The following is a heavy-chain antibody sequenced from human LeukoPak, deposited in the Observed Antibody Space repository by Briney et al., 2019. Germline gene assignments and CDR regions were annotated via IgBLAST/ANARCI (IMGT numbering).Heavy chain of an antibody. CDR3: ARANDNYYYYYMDV. V-gene: IGHV3-20*04. D-gene: IGHD3-9*01. Sequence: PGGSLRLSCAVSGFTFTNYWMSWVRQAPGKGLEWVSGINWNGGSTGYADSVKGRFTISRDNAKKSLYLQMNSLRAEDTAVYYCARANDNYYYYYMDVWGKGTTVTISS. CDR1: GFTFTNYW. CDR2: INWNGGST. J-gene: IGHJ6*03.